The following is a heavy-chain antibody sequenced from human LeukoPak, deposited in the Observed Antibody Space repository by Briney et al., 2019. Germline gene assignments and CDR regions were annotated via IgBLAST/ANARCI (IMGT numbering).Heavy chain of an antibody. CDR3: ARDSGGNYHDY. CDR1: GGSISSSNCY. D-gene: IGHD4-23*01. Sequence: SETLSLTCTVSGGSISSSNCYWGWIRQPPGKGLEWIGSIYYSGGTYYNASLKSRVTISIDTSKNQFSLKLSSVTAADTAVYYCARDSGGNYHDYWGQGILVTVSS. J-gene: IGHJ4*02. CDR2: IYYSGGT. V-gene: IGHV4-39*02.